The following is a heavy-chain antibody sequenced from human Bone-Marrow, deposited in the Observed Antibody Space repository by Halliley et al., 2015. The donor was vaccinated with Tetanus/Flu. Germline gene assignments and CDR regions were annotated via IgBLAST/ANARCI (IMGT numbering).Heavy chain of an antibody. J-gene: IGHJ3*02. CDR2: IFPDDSYT. CDR3: ARRGRYQSFDI. Sequence: VQLVQSGVEVRKPGESLNISCQGFGYRFTNHWIGWVRQMPGKGLEWMGIIFPDDSYTRYSPSFQGQVTMSAGKSISTAYLQWSNLKASDTALYYCARRGRYQSFDIWGQGTMVIVSS. CDR1: GYRFTNHW. D-gene: IGHD2-2*01. V-gene: IGHV5-51*01.